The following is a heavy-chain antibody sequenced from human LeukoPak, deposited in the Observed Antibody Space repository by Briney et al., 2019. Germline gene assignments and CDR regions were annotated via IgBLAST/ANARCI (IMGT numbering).Heavy chain of an antibody. D-gene: IGHD5-12*01. Sequence: VASVKVSCKASGYTFTNYGVSWVRQAPGQGLEWMGWISAYNGNTNYAQKLQGRVTMTTDTSTSTAYMELRSLRSDDTAVYYCARRGYGYSGYDCFDYWGQGTLVTVSS. J-gene: IGHJ4*02. CDR1: GYTFTNYG. CDR3: ARRGYGYSGYDCFDY. CDR2: ISAYNGNT. V-gene: IGHV1-18*01.